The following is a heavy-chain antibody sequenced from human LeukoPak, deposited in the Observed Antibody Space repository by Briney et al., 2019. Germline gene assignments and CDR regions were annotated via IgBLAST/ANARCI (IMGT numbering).Heavy chain of an antibody. CDR1: GFTFSDYY. V-gene: IGHV3-23*01. CDR2: ISGSGGST. Sequence: PGGSLRLSCAASGFTFSDYYMSWIRQAPGKGLEWVSAISGSGGSTYYADSVKGRFTISRDNSKNTLYLQMNSLRAEDTAVYYCARRMIVRPQGGGFDYWGQGTLVTVSS. J-gene: IGHJ4*02. D-gene: IGHD3-22*01. CDR3: ARRMIVRPQGGGFDY.